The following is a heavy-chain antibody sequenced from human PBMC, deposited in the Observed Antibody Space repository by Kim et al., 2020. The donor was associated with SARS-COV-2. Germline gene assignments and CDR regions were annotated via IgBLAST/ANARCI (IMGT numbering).Heavy chain of an antibody. CDR3: ARGLGIAARFDY. Sequence: YYADSVKGRFTITRDNAKNSLYLQMNSLRAEDTAVYYCARGLGIAARFDYWGQGTLVTVSS. J-gene: IGHJ4*02. V-gene: IGHV3-21*01. D-gene: IGHD6-6*01.